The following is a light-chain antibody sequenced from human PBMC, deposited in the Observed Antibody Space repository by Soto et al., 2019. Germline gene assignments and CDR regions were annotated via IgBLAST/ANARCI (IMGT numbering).Light chain of an antibody. V-gene: IGKV3-20*01. CDR2: GAS. CDR1: QSVTNSF. CDR3: QPYVSSPWA. Sequence: EIVLAEAPGTLCWAPGGSATLSCRASQSVTNSFLAWYQQKPGQAPRLLIYGASRRATGIPDRFTGSGSGTDFTLTISRLEPEDFAVYYCQPYVSSPWAFGQGTKVDIK. J-gene: IGKJ1*01.